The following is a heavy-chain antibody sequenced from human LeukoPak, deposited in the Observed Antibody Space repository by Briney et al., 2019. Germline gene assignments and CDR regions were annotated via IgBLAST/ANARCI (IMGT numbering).Heavy chain of an antibody. Sequence: GGSLRLSCAASGFTFSSYSMNWVRQAPWKGLEWVSYIGVSSNTIYYADSVKGRFTISRDNAKNSLYLQMSSLRDEDTAVYYCARDSSYAQDYWGLGTLVTVSS. CDR1: GFTFSSYS. J-gene: IGHJ4*02. CDR2: IGVSSNTI. V-gene: IGHV3-48*02. CDR3: ARDSSYAQDY. D-gene: IGHD2/OR15-2a*01.